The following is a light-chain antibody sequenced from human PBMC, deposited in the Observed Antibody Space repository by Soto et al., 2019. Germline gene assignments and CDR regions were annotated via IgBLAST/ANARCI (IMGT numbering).Light chain of an antibody. CDR2: DTS. Sequence: EIVLTQSPGTLSLSPGERATLSCRASQTLSNSFIAWYQQKPGQAPRLLIYDTSSRATGVPDRYSASGSGTDFTLTISRLEPEDFGVYYCQQRSNWPPVTFGGGTKVDIK. V-gene: IGKV3D-20*02. CDR3: QQRSNWPPVT. CDR1: QTLSNSF. J-gene: IGKJ4*01.